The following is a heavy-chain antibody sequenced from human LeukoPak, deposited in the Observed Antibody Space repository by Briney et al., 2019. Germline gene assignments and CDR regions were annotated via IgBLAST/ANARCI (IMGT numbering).Heavy chain of an antibody. V-gene: IGHV4-59*11. CDR2: IFNTGNT. Sequence: SETLSLTCSVSGGSINSHYWSWIRQPPGERLEWIGYIFNTGNTNYNPSLGSRVTMSVDASRDQFFLRLSSVTAADTAIYYCATRPAGTSWYGVFDYWSQGTLVTVSS. J-gene: IGHJ4*02. CDR1: GGSINSHY. CDR3: ATRPAGTSWYGVFDY. D-gene: IGHD3-10*01.